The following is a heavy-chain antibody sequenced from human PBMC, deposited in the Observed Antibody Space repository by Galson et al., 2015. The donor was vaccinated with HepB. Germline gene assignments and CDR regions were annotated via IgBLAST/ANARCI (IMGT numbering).Heavy chain of an antibody. Sequence: SLRLSCAASGFTFSDYYMNWMRQAPGKGLEWVSYITSSSLFTEYADSVKGRVTISRDNGANSLFLQMNSLRPEDTAVYYCAREGLRLGAIDIGGQGTMVTVSP. CDR1: GFTFSDYY. CDR3: AREGLRLGAIDI. J-gene: IGHJ3*02. D-gene: IGHD3/OR15-3a*01. CDR2: ITSSSLFT. V-gene: IGHV3-11*06.